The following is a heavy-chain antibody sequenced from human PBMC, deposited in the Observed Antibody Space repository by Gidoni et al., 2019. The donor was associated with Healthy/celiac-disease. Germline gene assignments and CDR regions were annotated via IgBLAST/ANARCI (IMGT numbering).Heavy chain of an antibody. V-gene: IGHV1-69*02. D-gene: IGHD3-22*01. J-gene: IGHJ3*02. CDR2: IIPILGIA. CDR1: GGTFSSYT. Sequence: QVQLVQSGAEVKKPGSSVKVSCKASGGTFSSYTISWVRQAPGQGLEWMGRIIPILGIANYAQKFQGRVTITADKSTSTAYMELSSLRSEDTAVYYCARPPTSGYYGRDDAFDIWGQGTMVTVSS. CDR3: ARPPTSGYYGRDDAFDI.